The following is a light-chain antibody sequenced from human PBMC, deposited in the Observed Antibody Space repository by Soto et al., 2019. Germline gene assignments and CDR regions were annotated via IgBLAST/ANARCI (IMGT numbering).Light chain of an antibody. CDR2: GAS. CDR3: QQYGSSRLT. CDR1: QSVSSSY. V-gene: IGKV3-20*01. J-gene: IGKJ4*01. Sequence: EIVLTQWTRCLSLSPRENATLSCRASQSVSSSYLAWYQQKPGQAPRLLIYGASSRATGIPDRFSGSGSGTDFTLTISRLEPEDFAVYYCQQYGSSRLTFGGGTEVAIK.